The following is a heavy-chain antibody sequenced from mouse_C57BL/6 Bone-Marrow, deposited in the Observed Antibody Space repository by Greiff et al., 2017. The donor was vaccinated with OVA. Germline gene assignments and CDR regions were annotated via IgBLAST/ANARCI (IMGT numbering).Heavy chain of an antibody. CDR1: GYSITSGYY. J-gene: IGHJ2*01. CDR2: ISYDGSN. Sequence: ESGPGLVKPSQSLSLTCSVTGYSITSGYYWNWIRQFPGNKLGWMGYISYDGSNNYNPSLKNRISITRDTSKNQFFLKLNSVTTEDTATYYCAYYPYVDYWGPGTTLTVSS. V-gene: IGHV3-6*01. D-gene: IGHD1-1*01. CDR3: AYYPYVDY.